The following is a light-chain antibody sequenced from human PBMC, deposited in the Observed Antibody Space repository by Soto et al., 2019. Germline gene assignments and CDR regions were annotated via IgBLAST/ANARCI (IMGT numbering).Light chain of an antibody. CDR2: DVS. CDR3: CSYAGSPYV. Sequence: QSALTQPSSVSWSPGQSVTISCTGTSSDVGGYNYVSWYQQHPGKAPKLMIYDVSKRPSGVPDRFSGSKSGNTASLTISGMQAEDEAEYYCCSYAGSPYVFGTGTKLTDL. V-gene: IGLV2-11*01. CDR1: SSDVGGYNY. J-gene: IGLJ1*01.